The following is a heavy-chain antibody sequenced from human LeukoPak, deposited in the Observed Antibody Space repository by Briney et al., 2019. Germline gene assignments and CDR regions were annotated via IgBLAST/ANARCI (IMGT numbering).Heavy chain of an antibody. Sequence: QPGGSLRLSCAASGFIFSSHEMNWVRQAPGKGLEWVSYIRSSGSTMYYADSVKGRFTISRDNARNSLYLQMNSLRAEDTAVYYCARDPNHYDNFFDYWGQGILVTVSS. CDR2: IRSSGSTM. D-gene: IGHD3-22*01. J-gene: IGHJ4*02. CDR1: GFIFSSHE. CDR3: ARDPNHYDNFFDY. V-gene: IGHV3-48*03.